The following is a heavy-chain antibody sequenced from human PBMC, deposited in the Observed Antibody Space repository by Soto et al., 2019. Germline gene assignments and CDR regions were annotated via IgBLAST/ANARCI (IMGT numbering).Heavy chain of an antibody. Sequence: QVQLVQSGAEVKKAGSSVKVSCKASGGTFSSYTISWVRQAPGQGLEWMGRIIPILGIANYAQKFQGRVTITADKSTSTAYMELSSLRSEDTAVYYCARDGDYYGSGSYYGTLDYWGQGTLVTVSS. J-gene: IGHJ4*02. CDR3: ARDGDYYGSGSYYGTLDY. CDR1: GGTFSSYT. CDR2: IIPILGIA. D-gene: IGHD3-10*01. V-gene: IGHV1-69*08.